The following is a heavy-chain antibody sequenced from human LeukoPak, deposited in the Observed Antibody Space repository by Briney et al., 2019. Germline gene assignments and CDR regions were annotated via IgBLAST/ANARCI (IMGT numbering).Heavy chain of an antibody. CDR1: GFTFSSYS. J-gene: IGHJ4*02. V-gene: IGHV3-48*01. CDR2: ISSSSSTI. CDR3: ARVVVVPAAIFSDY. Sequence: GGSLRLSCAASGFTFSSYSMNWVRQAPGKGLEWVSYISSSSSTIYYADSVKGRFTISRDNAKNSLYLQMNSLRAEDTAMYYCARVVVVPAAIFSDYWGQGTLVTVSS. D-gene: IGHD2-2*01.